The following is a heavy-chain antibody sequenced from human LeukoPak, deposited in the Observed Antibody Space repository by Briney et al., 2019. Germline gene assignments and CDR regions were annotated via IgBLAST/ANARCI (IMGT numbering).Heavy chain of an antibody. CDR3: ARDLGSRAYCGGDCYPSYYFDY. CDR1: GFTVSSNY. D-gene: IGHD2-21*02. V-gene: IGHV3-48*02. Sequence: PGGSLRLSCAASGFTVSSNYMNWVRQAPGKGLEWVSYISSSSSTIYYADSVKGRFTISRDNAKNSLYLQMNSLRDEDTAVYYCARDLGSRAYCGGDCYPSYYFDYWGQGTLVTVSS. J-gene: IGHJ4*02. CDR2: ISSSSSTI.